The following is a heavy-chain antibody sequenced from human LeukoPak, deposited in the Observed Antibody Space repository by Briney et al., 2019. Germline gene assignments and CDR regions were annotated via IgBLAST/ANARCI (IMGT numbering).Heavy chain of an antibody. CDR2: IYYSGST. J-gene: IGHJ4*02. Sequence: PSETLSLTCTVSGGSISSYYRSWIRQPPGKGLEWIGYIYYSGSTNYNPSLKSRVTISVDTSKNQFSLKLSSVTAADTAVYYCARVASRYCSSTSCQYFDYWGQGTLVTVSS. CDR3: ARVASRYCSSTSCQYFDY. D-gene: IGHD2-2*01. V-gene: IGHV4-59*01. CDR1: GGSISSYY.